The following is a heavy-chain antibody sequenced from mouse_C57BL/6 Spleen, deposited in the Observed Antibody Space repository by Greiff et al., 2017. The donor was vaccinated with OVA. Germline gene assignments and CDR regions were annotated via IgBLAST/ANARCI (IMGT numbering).Heavy chain of an antibody. J-gene: IGHJ3*01. CDR2: ISDGGSYT. D-gene: IGHD1-1*01. Sequence: EVQLQQSGGGLVKPGGSLKLSCAASGFTFSSYAMSWVRQTPEKRLEWVATISDGGSYTYYPDNVKGRFTISRDNAKNNLYLQMSHLKSEDTAMYYCARDLLLPAWFAYWGQGTLVTVSA. V-gene: IGHV5-4*01. CDR1: GFTFSSYA. CDR3: ARDLLLPAWFAY.